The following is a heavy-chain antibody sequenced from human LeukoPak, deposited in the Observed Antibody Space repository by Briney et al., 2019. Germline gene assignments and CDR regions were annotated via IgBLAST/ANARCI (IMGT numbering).Heavy chain of an antibody. CDR3: AREGRYFFDY. CDR2: IKQDGTEK. V-gene: IGHV3-7*01. J-gene: IGHJ4*02. CDR1: GFTFTTYW. D-gene: IGHD3-9*01. Sequence: PGGSLRLSCAASGFTFTTYWMSWVRQAPGKGLEWVANIKQDGTEKYYVDSVKGRFTISRDNAKNSLYLQMNSLRVEDTAVYYCAREGRYFFDYWGQGTLVTVSS.